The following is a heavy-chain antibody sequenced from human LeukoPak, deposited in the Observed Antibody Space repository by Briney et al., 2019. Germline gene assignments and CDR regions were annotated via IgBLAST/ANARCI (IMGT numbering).Heavy chain of an antibody. CDR3: AREIVVVTAGGMDV. Sequence: SETLSLTCAVYGGSFSGYYWSWIRQPPGKGLEWIAEINHSGSTNYNPSLKSRVTISVDTSKNQFSLKLSSVTAADTAVYYCAREIVVVTAGGMDVWGKGTTVTISS. CDR2: INHSGST. V-gene: IGHV4-34*01. D-gene: IGHD2-21*02. J-gene: IGHJ6*04. CDR1: GGSFSGYY.